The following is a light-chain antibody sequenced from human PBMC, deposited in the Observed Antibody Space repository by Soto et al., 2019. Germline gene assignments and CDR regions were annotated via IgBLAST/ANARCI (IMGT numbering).Light chain of an antibody. CDR2: KAS. J-gene: IGKJ5*01. V-gene: IGKV1-5*03. CDR1: QSISSW. Sequence: DIHMTQSPSTLSASLGDRVTITCRASQSISSWLAWYQQKPGKAPKLLIYKASSLQIGVPSRFSGSGSGTEFTLTISSLQPDDFAVYYCQQYKNWPPITFGQGTRLEIK. CDR3: QQYKNWPPIT.